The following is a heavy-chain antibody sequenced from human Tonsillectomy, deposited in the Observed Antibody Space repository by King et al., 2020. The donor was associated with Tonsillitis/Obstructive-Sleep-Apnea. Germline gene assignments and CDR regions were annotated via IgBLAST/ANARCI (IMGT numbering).Heavy chain of an antibody. CDR1: AASFSGNY. CDR3: AREIATGAFDI. Sequence: VQLQQWGPGLLKPSEPLSLTCAVYAASFSGNYWSWIRQPPGKGLEWIGEIDHSGSTNYNPSLTSRVTISADTSKTQFSLKLNTVTAADTAGYYCAREIATGAFDIWGQGTKVTVSS. D-gene: IGHD1-14*01. V-gene: IGHV4-34*01. J-gene: IGHJ3*02. CDR2: IDHSGST.